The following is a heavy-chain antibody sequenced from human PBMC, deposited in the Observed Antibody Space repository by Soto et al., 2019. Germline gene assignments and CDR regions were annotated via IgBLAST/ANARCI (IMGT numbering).Heavy chain of an antibody. CDR1: GFSLGTTGMR. Sequence: SGPTLVHPSQTLALTCTFSGFSLGTTGMRVSWIRQPPGKALEWLARIDWDDDKFYSTSLKTRLTISKDTSKNQVVLRMTKMDPADRATYYCARTAGYYRGRQFDYWGQGTLVTVSS. J-gene: IGHJ4*02. V-gene: IGHV2-70*04. CDR2: IDWDDDK. D-gene: IGHD3-10*01. CDR3: ARTAGYYRGRQFDY.